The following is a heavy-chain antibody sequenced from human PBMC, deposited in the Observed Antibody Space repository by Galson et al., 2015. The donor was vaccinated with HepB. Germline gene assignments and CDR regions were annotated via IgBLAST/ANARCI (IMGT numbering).Heavy chain of an antibody. CDR2: IISILGTP. V-gene: IGHV1-69*13. CDR3: ARGKTRPGQYYYYYGMDV. Sequence: SVKVSCKVSGDTFSSYAIHWVLQAPGQGPEWMGGIISILGTPQYAQKFQDRATITADDSTSTGYMELSSLRSEDTAVYYCARGKTRPGQYYYYYGMDVWGQGTTVTVSS. D-gene: IGHD1/OR15-1a*01. J-gene: IGHJ6*02. CDR1: GDTFSSYA.